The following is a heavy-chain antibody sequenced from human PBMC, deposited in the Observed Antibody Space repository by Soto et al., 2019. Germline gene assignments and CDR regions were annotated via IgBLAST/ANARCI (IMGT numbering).Heavy chain of an antibody. CDR1: GFTLSDYW. V-gene: IGHV3-74*01. J-gene: IGHJ4*02. Sequence: EVQLVESGGGLVLPGGSLRLSCEASGFTLSDYWMHWVRLTPGRGLVWVSRCSRDGGTTGHADSVEGRFIVYRDNTKNTLYLQMNSLRVEDTAVYYCARDVTLSTTGPHFDYWGRGTLVTVSS. CDR2: CSRDGGTT. CDR3: ARDVTLSTTGPHFDY. D-gene: IGHD1-1*01.